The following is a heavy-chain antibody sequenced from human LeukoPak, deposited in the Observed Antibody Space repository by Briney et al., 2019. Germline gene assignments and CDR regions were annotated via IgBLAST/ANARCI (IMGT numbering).Heavy chain of an antibody. D-gene: IGHD2-21*01. V-gene: IGHV1-69*04. J-gene: IGHJ4*02. CDR2: IIPIVGLP. Sequence: GASVKVSCKASGGTFSKHAISWVRQAPGQGLEWMGRIIPIVGLPDYAQAFQDRVTITADTSTSTAYMELSSLRSDDTAVYYCARWAGDCTSVVCPFYLDFWGQGTLVTVS. CDR3: ARWAGDCTSVVCPFYLDF. CDR1: GGTFSKHA.